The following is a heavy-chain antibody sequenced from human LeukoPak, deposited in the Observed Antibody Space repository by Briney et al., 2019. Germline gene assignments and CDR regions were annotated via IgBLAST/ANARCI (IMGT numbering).Heavy chain of an antibody. CDR2: IGTYGGDT. CDR1: TSR. Sequence: ASVKVSCKATSRISWVRQAPGRGLGWMGWIGTYGGDTYYAQKFQGRITVTTDTSTSTVYMELRNLRSDDTAVYYCARDLWSFYDDSGYNRDFDSWGQGTLVTVSS. D-gene: IGHD3-22*01. J-gene: IGHJ5*01. V-gene: IGHV1-18*01. CDR3: ARDLWSFYDDSGYNRDFDS.